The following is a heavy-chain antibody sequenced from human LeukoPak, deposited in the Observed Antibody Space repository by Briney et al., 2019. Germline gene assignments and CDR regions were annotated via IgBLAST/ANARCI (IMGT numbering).Heavy chain of an antibody. CDR2: IYTSGST. D-gene: IGHD6-19*01. V-gene: IGHV4-61*02. Sequence: SETLSLTCTVSGGSISSGSYYWSWIRQPAGKGLEWIGRIYTSGSTYYNPSLKSRVTISVDRSKNQFSLKLSSVTAADTAVYYCARDLAYRSSLRGTFDIWGQGTKVTVSS. CDR1: GGSISSGSYY. CDR3: ARDLAYRSSLRGTFDI. J-gene: IGHJ3*02.